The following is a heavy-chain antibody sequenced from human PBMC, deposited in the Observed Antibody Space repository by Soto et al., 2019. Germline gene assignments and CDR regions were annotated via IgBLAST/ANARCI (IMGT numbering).Heavy chain of an antibody. CDR1: GGTFSSYA. D-gene: IGHD3-22*01. CDR3: ASKNYDSSGYYLYYYYGMDV. J-gene: IGHJ6*02. Sequence: QVQLVQSGAEVKKPGSSVKVSCKASGGTFSSYAISWVRQAPGQGLEWMGGIIPIFGTANYAQKFQGRVTITADESTSTAYMELSSLRSEYTAVYYCASKNYDSSGYYLYYYYGMDVWGQGTTVTVSS. V-gene: IGHV1-69*01. CDR2: IIPIFGTA.